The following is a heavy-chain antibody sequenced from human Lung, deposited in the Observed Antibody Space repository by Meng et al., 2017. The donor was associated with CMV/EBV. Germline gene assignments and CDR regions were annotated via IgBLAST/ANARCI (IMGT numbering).Heavy chain of an antibody. CDR1: GFXFSSHE. J-gene: IGHJ6*02. Sequence: GGSXRLXCAASGFXFSSHEINWVRQTPGKGLEWVSYISGSGDTTNYADSVKGRFTNSRDNAKNSLYLQMNSLRTEDTAVYYCARESGPMGGNYYYGLDVXGQGXTVTVSS. D-gene: IGHD3-3*01. CDR3: ARESGPMGGNYYYGLDV. CDR2: ISGSGDTT. V-gene: IGHV3-48*03.